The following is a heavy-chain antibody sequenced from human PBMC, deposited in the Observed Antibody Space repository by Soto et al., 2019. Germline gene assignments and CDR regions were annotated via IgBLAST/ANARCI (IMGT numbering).Heavy chain of an antibody. V-gene: IGHV4-39*07. CDR1: GGSISSSSYY. CDR2: IYYSGST. J-gene: IGHJ5*02. CDR3: ARGIGYCSGGSCYYWFDP. Sequence: SETLSLTCTVSGGSISSSSYYWGWIRQPPGKGLEWIGCIYYSGSTYYNPSLKSRVTISVDTSKNQFSLKLSSVTAADTAVYYCARGIGYCSGGSCYYWFDPWGQGTLVTVAS. D-gene: IGHD2-15*01.